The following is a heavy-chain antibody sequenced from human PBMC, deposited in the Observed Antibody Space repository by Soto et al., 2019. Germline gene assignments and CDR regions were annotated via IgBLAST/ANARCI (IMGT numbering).Heavy chain of an antibody. CDR1: GVSINTNNYY. CDR3: AKIIVSATRHFDIDY. D-gene: IGHD2-21*01. CDR2: FYYNGDA. J-gene: IGHJ4*02. V-gene: IGHV4-39*07. Sequence: SETLSLTCSVSGVSINTNNYYWGWIRQSPGQGLEWIGRFYYNGDASCNLSFKDRVTISQAISKHQFFLTLTSMTAAVTAKYYSAKIIVSATRHFDIDYWGRGTLVTVSS.